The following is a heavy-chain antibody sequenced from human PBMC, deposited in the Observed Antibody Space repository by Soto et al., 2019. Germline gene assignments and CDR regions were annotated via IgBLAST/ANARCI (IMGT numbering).Heavy chain of an antibody. CDR3: ATTLYDSSGYPVYFDY. CDR1: GGTFSSYA. J-gene: IGHJ4*02. Sequence: SVKVSCKASGGTFSSYAISWVRQAPGQGLEWMGGIIPIFGTANYAQKFQGKVTITADESTSTAYMELSSLRSEDTAVYYYATTLYDSSGYPVYFDYWGQGTLVTVSS. V-gene: IGHV1-69*13. D-gene: IGHD3-22*01. CDR2: IIPIFGTA.